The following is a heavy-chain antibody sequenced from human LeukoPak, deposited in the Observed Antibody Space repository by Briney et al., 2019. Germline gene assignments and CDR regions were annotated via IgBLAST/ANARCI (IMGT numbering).Heavy chain of an antibody. CDR1: GFRFSDFY. CDR3: TRDWRTGMVWPY. Sequence: GGSLRLSCVASGFRFSDFYMSWIRQAPGKGPEWLSYISGSGTTISYADSVKGRFTISRDNAKNSLSLQMDSLRAEDTAVYYCTRDWRTGMVWPYWGQGILVTVSS. V-gene: IGHV3-11*01. CDR2: ISGSGTTI. J-gene: IGHJ1*01. D-gene: IGHD5-18*01.